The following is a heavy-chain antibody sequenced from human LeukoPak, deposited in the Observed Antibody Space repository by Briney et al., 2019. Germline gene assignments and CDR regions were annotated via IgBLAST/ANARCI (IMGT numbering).Heavy chain of an antibody. V-gene: IGHV3-21*01. D-gene: IGHD6-13*01. Sequence: GGSLRLSCAASGFTFSSYSMTWVRQAPGKGLEWVSSISSSSSYIYYADSVKGRFTISRDNAKNSLYLQMNCLRAEDTAMYYCARVIGSTWIDYWGQGTLVTVSS. CDR1: GFTFSSYS. CDR3: ARVIGSTWIDY. CDR2: ISSSSSYI. J-gene: IGHJ4*02.